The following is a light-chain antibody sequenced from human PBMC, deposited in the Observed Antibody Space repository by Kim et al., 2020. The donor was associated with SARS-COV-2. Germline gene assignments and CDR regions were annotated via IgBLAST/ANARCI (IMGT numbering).Light chain of an antibody. Sequence: STGDSVTITCRASQGISSYLAWYQQKPGKAPKLLIYAASTLQSGVPSRFSGSGSGTDFTLTISCLQSEDFATYYCQQYYSYPSITFGQGTRLEIK. V-gene: IGKV1-8*01. CDR2: AAS. J-gene: IGKJ5*01. CDR1: QGISSY. CDR3: QQYYSYPSIT.